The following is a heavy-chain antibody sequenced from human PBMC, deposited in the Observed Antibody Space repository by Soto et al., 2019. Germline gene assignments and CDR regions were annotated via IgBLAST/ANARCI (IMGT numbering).Heavy chain of an antibody. CDR1: GGSMSSYY. D-gene: IGHD2-15*01. V-gene: IGHV4-59*01. CDR3: ARADPDASVGY. Sequence: SETLSLTCTVSGGSMSSYYWTWPRQSPGRGLEWIGYISYSGSTYYNPSLKSRVTISADTSKNQFSLRMNSMIAADTAVYYCARADPDASVGYWGQGTLVTVSS. J-gene: IGHJ4*02. CDR2: ISYSGST.